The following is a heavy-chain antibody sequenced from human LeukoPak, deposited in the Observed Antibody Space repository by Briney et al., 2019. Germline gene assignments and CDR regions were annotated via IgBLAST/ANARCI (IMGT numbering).Heavy chain of an antibody. CDR2: ISSSSSYI. J-gene: IGHJ4*02. Sequence: PGGSLRLSCAASGFTFSSYSMNWVRQAPGKGLEWVSSISSSSSYIYYADSVKGRFTISTDNAKNSLCLQTNSLRAQDTAVYYCARGGSGCPIDYWGQGTLVTVSS. D-gene: IGHD6-19*01. CDR3: ARGGSGCPIDY. CDR1: GFTFSSYS. V-gene: IGHV3-21*01.